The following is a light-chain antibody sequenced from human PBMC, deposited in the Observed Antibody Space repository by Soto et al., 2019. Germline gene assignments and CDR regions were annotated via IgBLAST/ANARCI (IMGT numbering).Light chain of an antibody. J-gene: IGKJ1*01. CDR2: WAS. Sequence: DIAMTQSPDSLAVSLGERATINCRSSQSLLCSSNDNNYLAWYQQKPGQPPKLLIYWASTRESGVPDRFSGSGSGTDFTLTISNLQADDVAVYYCQQHCSAPWTFGQGTKVELK. V-gene: IGKV4-1*01. CDR1: QSLLCSSNDNNY. CDR3: QQHCSAPWT.